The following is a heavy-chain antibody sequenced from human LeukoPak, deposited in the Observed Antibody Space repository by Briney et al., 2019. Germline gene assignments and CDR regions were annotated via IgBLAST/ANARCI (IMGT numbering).Heavy chain of an antibody. Sequence: SETLSLTCAVSGGSISSGGYSWSWIRQPPGKGLEWIGYIYHSGSTYYNPSLKSRVTISVDRSKNQFSLKLSSVTAADTAVYYCARIVVVPADPVGYYYGMDVWGQGTTVTVSS. J-gene: IGHJ6*02. CDR1: GGSISSGGYS. V-gene: IGHV4-30-2*01. CDR2: IYHSGST. CDR3: ARIVVVPADPVGYYYGMDV. D-gene: IGHD2-2*01.